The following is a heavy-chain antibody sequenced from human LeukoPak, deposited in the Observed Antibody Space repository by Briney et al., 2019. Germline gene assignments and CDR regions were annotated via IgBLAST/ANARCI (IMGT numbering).Heavy chain of an antibody. CDR1: GFTFSSYG. CDR2: IRYDGSNK. D-gene: IGHD5-12*01. J-gene: IGHJ4*02. Sequence: GGSLRLSCAASGFTFSSYGMHWVRQAPGKGLEWVAFIRYDGSNKYYAGSVKGRFTISRDNSKNTLYLQMNSLRAEDTAVYYCAKARWLRLDRPFDYWGQGTLVTVSS. CDR3: AKARWLRLDRPFDY. V-gene: IGHV3-30*02.